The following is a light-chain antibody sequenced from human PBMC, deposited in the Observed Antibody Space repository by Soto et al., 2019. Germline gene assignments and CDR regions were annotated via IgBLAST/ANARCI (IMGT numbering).Light chain of an antibody. V-gene: IGKV3D-20*02. J-gene: IGKJ5*01. Sequence: EIVLTQSPGTLSLSPGQGATLSCRASQSLSSIYLAWYQQKPGQAPRLLIYDASNRATGIPARFSGSGSGTDFTLTISSLEPEDFAVYYCQQRSNWPITFGQGTRLE. CDR1: QSLSSIY. CDR2: DAS. CDR3: QQRSNWPIT.